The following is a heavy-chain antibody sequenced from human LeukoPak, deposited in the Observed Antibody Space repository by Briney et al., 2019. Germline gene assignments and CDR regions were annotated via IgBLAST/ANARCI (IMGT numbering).Heavy chain of an antibody. V-gene: IGHV4-34*01. CDR2: INHSGST. D-gene: IGHD1-26*01. CDR1: GGSFSGYY. Sequence: PSETLSLTCAVYGGSFSGYYWSWIRQPPGKGLEWIGEINHSGSTNYNPSLKSRVTISVDTSKNQFSLKLSSVTAADTAVYYCARHGKGGATGTRYWGQGTLVTVSS. CDR3: ARHGKGGATGTRY. J-gene: IGHJ4*02.